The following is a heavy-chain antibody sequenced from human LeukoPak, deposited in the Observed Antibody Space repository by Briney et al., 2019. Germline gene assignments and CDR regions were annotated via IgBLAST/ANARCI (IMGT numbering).Heavy chain of an antibody. D-gene: IGHD3-3*01. V-gene: IGHV4-34*01. Sequence: SETLSLTCAVYGGSFSGYYWSWIRQPPGKGLEWIGEINHSGSTNYNPSLKSRVTISVDTSKNQFSLKLSSVTAADTAVYYCARGFFRGPLDYWGQGTLVTVSS. CDR3: ARGFFRGPLDY. CDR2: INHSGST. J-gene: IGHJ4*02. CDR1: GGSFSGYY.